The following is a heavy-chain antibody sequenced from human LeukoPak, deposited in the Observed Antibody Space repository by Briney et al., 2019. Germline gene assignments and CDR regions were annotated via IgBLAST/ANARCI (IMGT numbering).Heavy chain of an antibody. V-gene: IGHV1-2*02. CDR1: GYSLISNY. CDR3: ARESYGENDI. D-gene: IGHD3-16*01. CDR2: IDPNSGGT. Sequence: GASVKLSCKASGYSLISNYMHWVRQAPGQGLQWMGWIDPNSGGTKYAQKFQGRVSKTRDTSISTAYMELSSVRSDDTAGDYCARESYGENDIWGQGTMVTVSS. J-gene: IGHJ3*02.